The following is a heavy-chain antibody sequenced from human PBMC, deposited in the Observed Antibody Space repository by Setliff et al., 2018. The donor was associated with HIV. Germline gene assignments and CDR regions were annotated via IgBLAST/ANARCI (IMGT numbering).Heavy chain of an antibody. CDR2: IWYDGSIE. CDR3: AKGDRGYNYYYYSYMDV. Sequence: GGSLRLSCAASEFTFSSYAMHWVRQAAGKGLEWVAVIWYDGSIEYYIDSVKGRFTISRDNSKSTLYLQMTNLRAEDTALYFCAKGDRGYNYYYYSYMDVWGKGTTVTVSS. D-gene: IGHD6-25*01. V-gene: IGHV3-33*08. CDR1: EFTFSSYA. J-gene: IGHJ6*03.